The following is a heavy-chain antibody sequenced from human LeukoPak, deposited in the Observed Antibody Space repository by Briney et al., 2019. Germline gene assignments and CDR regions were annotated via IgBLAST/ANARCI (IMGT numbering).Heavy chain of an antibody. CDR2: IYTSGST. V-gene: IGHV4-4*07. J-gene: IGHJ4*02. Sequence: SETLSLTCTVSGGSISSYYWSWIRQPAGKGLEWTGRIYTSGSTNYNPSLKSRVTISVDKSKNQFSLKLSSVTAADTAVYYCARDSLSGSNTFIDYWGQGTLVTVAS. CDR1: GGSISSYY. D-gene: IGHD1-26*01. CDR3: ARDSLSGSNTFIDY.